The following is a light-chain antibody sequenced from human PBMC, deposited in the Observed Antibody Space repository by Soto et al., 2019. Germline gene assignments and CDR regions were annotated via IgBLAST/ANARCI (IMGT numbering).Light chain of an antibody. Sequence: DIVMTQSPDSLAVSLGERATINCKSSQSVLYNSNNKNYLTWYQHKPGQPPKLLIYWASTRESGVPDRFSGSGSGTDFNRPISSLQDEDVAVYYCQQYYSTPLPFCGGTQVEIK. V-gene: IGKV4-1*01. CDR1: QSVLYNSNNKNY. CDR3: QQYYSTPLP. CDR2: WAS. J-gene: IGKJ4*01.